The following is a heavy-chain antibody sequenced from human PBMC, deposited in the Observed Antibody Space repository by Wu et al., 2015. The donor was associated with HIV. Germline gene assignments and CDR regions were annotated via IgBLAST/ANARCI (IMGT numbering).Heavy chain of an antibody. CDR3: AKTPDKQLVPYYFAY. J-gene: IGHJ4*02. CDR2: TVRVLETM. V-gene: IGHV1-69*12. Sequence: QVQLVQSGAELKKPGSSVKVSCKASGGTFSIYGVSWVRQVPGQGFEWMGGTVRVLETMKYAQNFQDRVTITVDESTSTAYMELSSLRSEDTAVYYCAKTPDKQLVPYYFAYWGQGTLVTVSS. CDR1: GGTFSIYG. D-gene: IGHD6-6*01.